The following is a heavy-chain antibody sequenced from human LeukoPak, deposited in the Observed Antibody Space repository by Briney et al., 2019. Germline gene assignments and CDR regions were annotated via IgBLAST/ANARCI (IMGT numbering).Heavy chain of an antibody. Sequence: GGFLRLSCAASGFTFSSYEMNWVRQAPGKGLEWVSYISSSGSTIYYADSVKGRFTISRDNAKSSLFLQINSLRAEDTAVYYCASDGYTSGWLGTFDYWGQGTLVTVSS. J-gene: IGHJ4*02. CDR3: ASDGYTSGWLGTFDY. CDR2: ISSSGSTI. V-gene: IGHV3-48*03. CDR1: GFTFSSYE. D-gene: IGHD6-19*01.